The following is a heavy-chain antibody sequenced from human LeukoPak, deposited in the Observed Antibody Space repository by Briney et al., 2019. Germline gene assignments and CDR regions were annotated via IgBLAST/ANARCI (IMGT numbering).Heavy chain of an antibody. J-gene: IGHJ5*02. CDR2: IYYSGST. V-gene: IGHV4-39*07. CDR1: GGSISSSSYY. Sequence: SETLSLTCTVSGGSISSSSYYWGWIRQPPGKGLEWIGSIYYSGSTYYNPSLKSRVTISVDTSKNQFSLKLSSVTAADMAVYYCAREVLQDSSGPRPYNWFDPWGQGTLVTVSS. CDR3: AREVLQDSSGPRPYNWFDP. D-gene: IGHD3-22*01.